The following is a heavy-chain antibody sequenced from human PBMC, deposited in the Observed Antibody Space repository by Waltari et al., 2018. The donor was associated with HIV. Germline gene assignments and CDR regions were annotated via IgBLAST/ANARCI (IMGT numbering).Heavy chain of an antibody. J-gene: IGHJ4*02. CDR3: ARPGLAYCGGDCYYHF. V-gene: IGHV5-51*01. Sequence: VQLVQSGTEVKKPGESLTISCKASGYRVTTYWLAWVRQRPGKGLEWMGIVYPGDSETRYSPSFDGQCTISVDKSIATAYLQWSSLKASDSAVYYCARPGLAYCGGDCYYHFWGQGTLVSVSS. D-gene: IGHD2-21*02. CDR1: GYRVTTYW. CDR2: VYPGDSET.